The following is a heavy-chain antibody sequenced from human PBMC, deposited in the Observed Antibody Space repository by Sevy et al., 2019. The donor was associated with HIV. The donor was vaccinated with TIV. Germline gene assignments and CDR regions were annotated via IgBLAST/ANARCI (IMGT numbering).Heavy chain of an antibody. D-gene: IGHD3-10*01. CDR2: IYYSGRP. V-gene: IGHV4-39*01. CDR3: ASTRDYYGSGSSFSHWFDP. CDR1: GGSISSRSSY. Sequence: SETLSLTCTVSGGSISSRSSYWGWIRQPPGKGLEWIGSIYYSGRPYSNPSLKSRLTMSVDTSKNQFSLKLSSVTAADTAVYYCASTRDYYGSGSSFSHWFDPWGQGILVTVSS. J-gene: IGHJ5*02.